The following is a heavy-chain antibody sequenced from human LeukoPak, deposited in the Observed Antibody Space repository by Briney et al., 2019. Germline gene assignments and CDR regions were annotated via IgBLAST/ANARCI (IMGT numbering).Heavy chain of an antibody. Sequence: GSLRLSCAASGFTFSSYEMNWVRQPPGKGLEWIGTVYYSGTPYYNPSLKSRVTISLDTSKNQFSLKLSSVTAADTAIYYCARDFSSSSTVYYYYYMDVWGKGTTVTVSS. CDR1: GFTFSSYE. CDR3: ARDFSSSSTVYYYYYMDV. V-gene: IGHV4-39*07. CDR2: VYYSGTP. J-gene: IGHJ6*03. D-gene: IGHD6-6*01.